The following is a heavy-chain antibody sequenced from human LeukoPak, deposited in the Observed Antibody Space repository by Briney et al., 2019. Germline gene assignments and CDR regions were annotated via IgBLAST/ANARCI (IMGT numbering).Heavy chain of an antibody. J-gene: IGHJ4*02. CDR2: IIPIFGTA. V-gene: IGHV1-69*05. CDR3: ASSKYYDFWSGYYPFDY. D-gene: IGHD3-3*01. Sequence: SVKVSCKASGGTFSSYAISWVRQAPGQGLEWMGRIIPIFGTANYAQEFQGRVTITTDESTSTAYMELSSLRSEDTAVYYCASSKYYDFWSGYYPFDYWGQGTLVTVSS. CDR1: GGTFSSYA.